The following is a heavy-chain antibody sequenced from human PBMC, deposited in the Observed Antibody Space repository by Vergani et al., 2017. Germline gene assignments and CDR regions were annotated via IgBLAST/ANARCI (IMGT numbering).Heavy chain of an antibody. V-gene: IGHV4-59*01. J-gene: IGHJ6*02. CDR2: IYYSGST. CDR1: GGSISSYY. Sequence: QVQLQESGPGLVKPSQTLSLTCTVSGGSISSYYWSWIRQPPGKGLEWIGYIYYSGSTNYNPSLKSRVTISVDTSKNQFSLTLSSVTAADTAVYYCARGWSPFYYDGMDVWGQGTTVTVSS. CDR3: ARGWSPFYYDGMDV. D-gene: IGHD3-3*01.